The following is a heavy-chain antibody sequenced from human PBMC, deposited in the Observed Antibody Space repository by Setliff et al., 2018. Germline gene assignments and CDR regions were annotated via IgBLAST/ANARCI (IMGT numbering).Heavy chain of an antibody. CDR3: ARGPRYYYGSGSYSTD. D-gene: IGHD3-10*01. J-gene: IGHJ4*02. CDR2: INHSGST. Sequence: SETLSLTCTVSGGSFSTYYWIWIRQPPGKGLEWIGEINHSGSTNYNPSLKSRVTISVDTSKNQFSLKLSSVTAADTAVYYCARGPRYYYGSGSYSTDWGQGTLVTVSS. V-gene: IGHV4-34*01. CDR1: GGSFSTYY.